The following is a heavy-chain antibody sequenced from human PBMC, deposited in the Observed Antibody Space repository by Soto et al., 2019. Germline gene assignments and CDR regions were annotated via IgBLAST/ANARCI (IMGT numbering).Heavy chain of an antibody. Sequence: APLKLYRKTSGYTMTGDYIHWGRKETEQGLEWMGWINPNSGGTNYAQKFQGRVTMTRDTSISTAYMELSRLRSDDTAVYYCAVDPGIRGSRSNYGMGVWGQGTTGTGSS. V-gene: IGHV1-2*02. CDR2: INPNSGGT. CDR3: AVDPGIRGSRSNYGMGV. CDR1: GYTMTGDY. J-gene: IGHJ6*02. D-gene: IGHD2-15*01.